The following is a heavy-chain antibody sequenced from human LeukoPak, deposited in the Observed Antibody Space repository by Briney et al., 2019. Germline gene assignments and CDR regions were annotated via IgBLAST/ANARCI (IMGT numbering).Heavy chain of an antibody. CDR1: GFTFSDYY. V-gene: IGHV3-7*01. CDR2: IKQDGSEK. J-gene: IGHJ4*02. Sequence: GGSLRLSCAASGFTFSDYYMSWVRQAPGKGLEWVANIKQDGSEKYYVDSVKVRFTISRDNAKNSLYLQMNSLRAEDTAVYYCARDYHYYDSSGMPFDCWGQGTLVTVSS. CDR3: ARDYHYYDSSGMPFDC. D-gene: IGHD3-22*01.